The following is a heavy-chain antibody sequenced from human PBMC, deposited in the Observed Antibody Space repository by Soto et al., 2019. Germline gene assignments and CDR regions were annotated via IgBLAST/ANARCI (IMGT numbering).Heavy chain of an antibody. CDR1: GYTFTSYG. D-gene: IGHD2-2*01. V-gene: IGHV1-18*01. CDR2: ISAYNGNT. CDR3: ARLLPDIVVVPAASEGDAFDI. Sequence: GASVKVSCKASGYTFTSYGLSWVRQAPGQGLEWMGWISAYNGNTNYAQKLQGRVTMTTDTSTSTAYMELRSLRSDDTAVYYCARLLPDIVVVPAASEGDAFDIWGQGTMVTVSS. J-gene: IGHJ3*02.